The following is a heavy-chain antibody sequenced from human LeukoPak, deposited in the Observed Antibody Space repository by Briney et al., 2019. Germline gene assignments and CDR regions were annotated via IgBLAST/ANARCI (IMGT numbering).Heavy chain of an antibody. CDR2: ISYDGSNK. CDR3: AKGAATYYYDSSGYLDY. D-gene: IGHD3-22*01. V-gene: IGHV3-30*18. Sequence: PGGSLRLSCAASGLIFSRDGMHWVRQAPGKGLEWVAVISYDGSNKYYADSVKGRFTISRDNSKNTLYLQMNSLRAEDTAVYYCAKGAATYYYDSSGYLDYWGQGTLVTVSS. CDR1: GLIFSRDG. J-gene: IGHJ4*02.